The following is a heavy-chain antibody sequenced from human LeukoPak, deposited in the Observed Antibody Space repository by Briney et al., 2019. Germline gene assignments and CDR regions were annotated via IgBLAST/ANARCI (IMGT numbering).Heavy chain of an antibody. CDR3: ARGLGWLQFGGFDY. V-gene: IGHV3-48*04. CDR1: GFTFSSYS. CDR2: ISSSGSTI. Sequence: GGSLRLSCAASGFTFSSYSMNWVRQAPGKGLEWVSYISSSGSTIYYADSVKGRFTISRDNAKNSLYLQMNSLRAEDTAVYYCARGLGWLQFGGFDYWGQGTLVTVSS. J-gene: IGHJ4*02. D-gene: IGHD5-24*01.